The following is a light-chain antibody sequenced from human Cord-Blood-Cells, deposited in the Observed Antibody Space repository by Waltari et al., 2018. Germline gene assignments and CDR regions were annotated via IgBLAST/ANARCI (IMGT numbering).Light chain of an antibody. Sequence: AIRMTQSQSSFSASTGDRVTITCRASQGISSYLAWYQQKPGKAPKLLIYAASTLQSGVPSRFSGSGSGTDFTLTISCLQSEDFATYYCQQYYSYPPFTFGPGTKVDIK. V-gene: IGKV1-8*01. J-gene: IGKJ3*01. CDR2: AAS. CDR3: QQYYSYPPFT. CDR1: QGISSY.